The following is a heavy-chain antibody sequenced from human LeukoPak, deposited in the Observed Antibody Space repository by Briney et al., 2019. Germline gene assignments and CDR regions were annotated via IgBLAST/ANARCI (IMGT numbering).Heavy chain of an antibody. Sequence: SETLSLTCTVSGGSISSSSYYWGWIRQPRGKGLEWIGSIYYSGSTYYNPSLKSRVTISVDTSKNQFSLKLSSVTAADTAVYYCERHVSSSSWYRPSEYFQHWGQGTLVTVSS. D-gene: IGHD6-13*01. CDR1: GGSISSSSYY. J-gene: IGHJ1*01. CDR2: IYYSGST. V-gene: IGHV4-39*01. CDR3: ERHVSSSSWYRPSEYFQH.